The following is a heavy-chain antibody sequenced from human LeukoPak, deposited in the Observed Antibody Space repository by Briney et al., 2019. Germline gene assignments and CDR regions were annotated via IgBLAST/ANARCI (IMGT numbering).Heavy chain of an antibody. CDR3: ASRPLDY. J-gene: IGHJ4*02. V-gene: IGHV4-34*01. CDR2: INHSGST. CDR1: GGSFSGYY. Sequence: SSETLSLTCAVYGGSFSGYYWSWIRQPPGKGLEWIGEINHSGSTNYNPSLKSRVTISVDTSKNQFSLKLSSVTAADTAVYYCASRPLDYWGQGTLVTVSS.